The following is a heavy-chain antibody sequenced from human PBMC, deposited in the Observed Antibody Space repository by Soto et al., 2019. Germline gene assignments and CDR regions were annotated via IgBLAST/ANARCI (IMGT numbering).Heavy chain of an antibody. V-gene: IGHV3-21*01. CDR1: GFTFSIYS. CDR3: ARVGNQLLGDWRY. CDR2: ISSSSSYI. D-gene: IGHD2-2*01. Sequence: PGGSLRLSCAASGFTFSIYSMNWVLQAPGKGLEWVSSISSSSSYIYYADSVKGRFTISRDNAKNSLYLQMNSLRAEDTAVYYCARVGNQLLGDWRYWGQGTLVTVSS. J-gene: IGHJ4*02.